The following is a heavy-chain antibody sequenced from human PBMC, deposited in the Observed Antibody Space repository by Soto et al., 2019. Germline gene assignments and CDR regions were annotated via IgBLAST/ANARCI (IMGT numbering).Heavy chain of an antibody. CDR1: CGSISSFTYY. Sequence: KSSGTLSLTCAVSCGSISSFTYYWGWIRQPPGKGLEWIGTVYYNENTYYNPSLKSRVTITVDTAKNQFSLNLRSVTAADTAMYFCARRERYYGSPGWFDPWGPGTLVTVSS. D-gene: IGHD3-10*01. CDR2: VYYNENT. CDR3: ARRERYYGSPGWFDP. J-gene: IGHJ5*02. V-gene: IGHV4-39*01.